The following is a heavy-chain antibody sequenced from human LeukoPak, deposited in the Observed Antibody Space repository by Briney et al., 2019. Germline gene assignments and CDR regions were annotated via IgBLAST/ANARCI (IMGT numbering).Heavy chain of an antibody. J-gene: IGHJ4*02. Sequence: PGGSLRLSCAASGFTFRSYGMSWVRQAPGKGLEWVSGISGSGGSTYYADSVKGRFTISRDNSKNTLYLQMNSLRAEDTAVYYCATMVRGHFDYWGQGTLVTVSS. CDR1: GFTFRSYG. V-gene: IGHV3-23*01. D-gene: IGHD3-10*01. CDR2: ISGSGGST. CDR3: ATMVRGHFDY.